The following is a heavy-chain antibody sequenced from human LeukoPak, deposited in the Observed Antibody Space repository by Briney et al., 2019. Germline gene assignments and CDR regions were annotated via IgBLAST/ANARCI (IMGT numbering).Heavy chain of an antibody. CDR3: ARSITMIVVDRGYYMDV. V-gene: IGHV1-2*02. CDR1: GYTSTGYY. CDR2: INPNSGGT. Sequence: ASVKVSCKASGYTSTGYYMHWVRQAPGQGLEWMGWINPNSGGTNYAQKFQGRVTMTRDTSISTAYMELSRLRSDDTAVYYCARSITMIVVDRGYYMDVWGKGTTVTVSS. D-gene: IGHD3-22*01. J-gene: IGHJ6*03.